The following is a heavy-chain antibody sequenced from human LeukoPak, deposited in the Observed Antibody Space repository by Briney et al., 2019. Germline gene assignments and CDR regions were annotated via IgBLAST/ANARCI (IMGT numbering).Heavy chain of an antibody. D-gene: IGHD2-2*01. CDR3: AFPPGKYQLLSPNWFDP. Sequence: PSETLSLTCTVSGGSISSSSYYWGWIRQPPGKGLEWIGSIYYSGSTYYNPSLKSRATISVDTDKTQFSLKLSSVTAAAAAVYYCAFPPGKYQLLSPNWFDPWGQGTLVTVSS. CDR1: GGSISSSSYY. CDR2: IYYSGST. J-gene: IGHJ5*02. V-gene: IGHV4-39*01.